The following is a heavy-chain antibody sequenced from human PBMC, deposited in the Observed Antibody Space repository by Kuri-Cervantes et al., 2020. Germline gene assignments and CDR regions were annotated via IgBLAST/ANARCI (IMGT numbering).Heavy chain of an antibody. Sequence: SVKVSCKASGGTFSSYAISWVRQAPGQGLEWMGGIIPIFGTANYAQKFQGRVTITVDKSTSTAYMELSSLRSEDTAVYYCARSPRGYGDFDYWGQGTLVTVSS. CDR3: ARSPRGYGDFDY. V-gene: IGHV1-69*06. CDR1: GGTFSSYA. CDR2: IIPIFGTA. J-gene: IGHJ4*02. D-gene: IGHD3-10*01.